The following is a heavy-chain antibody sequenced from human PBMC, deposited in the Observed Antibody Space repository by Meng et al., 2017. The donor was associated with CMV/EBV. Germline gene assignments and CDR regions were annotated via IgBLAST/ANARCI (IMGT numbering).Heavy chain of an antibody. D-gene: IGHD4-23*01. Sequence: QLQLQSSGPGLVKPSETLSLTCTVFGGSISGSSYYWGWGRQPPGKGLEWIGSIYYSGSTYYNPSLKSRVTISVDTSKNQFSLKLSSVTAADTAVYYCARDPSLRWIDYWGQGTLVTVSS. J-gene: IGHJ4*02. CDR3: ARDPSLRWIDY. CDR2: IYYSGST. CDR1: GGSISGSSYY. V-gene: IGHV4-39*07.